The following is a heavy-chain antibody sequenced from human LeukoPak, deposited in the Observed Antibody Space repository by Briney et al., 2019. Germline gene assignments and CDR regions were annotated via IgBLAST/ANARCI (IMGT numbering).Heavy chain of an antibody. CDR3: SGQIAALGWGYFFDP. V-gene: IGHV4-59*11. Sequence: AETLSLTCTVSGDSINSHDWNWLRQPPDKGLEWVGYIHHSGSSNHNPSLKSRVTISVDTPKNQSPQILISGTAADTAVDYCSGQIAALGWGYFFDPWGQGTLVTVSS. CDR1: GDSINSHD. J-gene: IGHJ5*02. D-gene: IGHD6-6*01. CDR2: IHHSGSS.